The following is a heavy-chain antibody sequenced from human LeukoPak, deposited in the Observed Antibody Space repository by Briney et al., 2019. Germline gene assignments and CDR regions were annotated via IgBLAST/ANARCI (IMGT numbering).Heavy chain of an antibody. CDR2: IYQSGST. D-gene: IGHD3-3*01. CDR3: TRNGYYCLDF. V-gene: IGHV4-4*02. J-gene: IGHJ4*02. Sequence: SGTLSLTCAVCGGSISSDNWWSWVRQRPGKGLKWIGEIYQSGSTNYNPSLKSRVTISVDKSKNQFSLKLSSVTAADTAVYYCTRNGYYCLDFWGQGTLVTVSS. CDR1: GGSISSDNW.